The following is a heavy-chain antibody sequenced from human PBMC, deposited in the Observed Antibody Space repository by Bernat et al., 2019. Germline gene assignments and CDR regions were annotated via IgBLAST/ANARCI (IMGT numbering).Heavy chain of an antibody. CDR2: ISSSSSYI. CDR1: GFTFSSYS. J-gene: IGHJ6*03. V-gene: IGHV3-21*05. CDR3: ASSRGDCTGGVCSYYYYMDV. Sequence: EVQLVESGGGLVKPGGSLRLSCAASGFTFSSYSMNWVRQAPGKGLEWVSYISSSSSYIYYADSVKGRFTISRDNAKNSLYLQMNSLRAEDTAVYYCASSRGDCTGGVCSYYYYMDVWGKGTTVTVSS. D-gene: IGHD2-8*02.